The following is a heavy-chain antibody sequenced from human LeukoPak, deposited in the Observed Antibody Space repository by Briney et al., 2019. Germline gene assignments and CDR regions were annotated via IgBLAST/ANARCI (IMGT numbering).Heavy chain of an antibody. CDR3: ARVPGKKARFDY. CDR2: IIHSGST. Sequence: SETLSLTCAVYGGSFSGYYWSWIRQPPGKGLEWIGEIIHSGSTNYNPSLKSRVTISVDTSKNQFSLKLSSVTAADTAVYYCARVPGKKARFDYWGQGTLVTVSS. CDR1: GGSFSGYY. D-gene: IGHD3-10*01. V-gene: IGHV4-34*12. J-gene: IGHJ4*02.